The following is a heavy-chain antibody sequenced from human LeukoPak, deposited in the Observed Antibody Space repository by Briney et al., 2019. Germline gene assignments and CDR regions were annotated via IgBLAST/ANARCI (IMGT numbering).Heavy chain of an antibody. V-gene: IGHV3-48*03. CDR2: ISSSGSTI. Sequence: GGSLRPSCAASGFTFSSYEMNWVRQAPGKGLEGVSYISSSGSTIYYADSVKGRFTISRDNAKNSLYLQMNSLRAEDMAVYYCARESDIVVVGNFDYWGQGTLVTVSS. CDR3: ARESDIVVVGNFDY. D-gene: IGHD2-15*01. CDR1: GFTFSSYE. J-gene: IGHJ4*02.